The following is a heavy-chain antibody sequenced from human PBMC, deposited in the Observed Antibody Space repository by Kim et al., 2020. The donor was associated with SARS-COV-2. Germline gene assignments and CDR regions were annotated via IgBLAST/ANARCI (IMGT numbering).Heavy chain of an antibody. V-gene: IGHV4-34*01. J-gene: IGHJ6*01. Sequence: SETLSLTCAVSGGSFSGYCWCWIRQLPRKGLERMGEMYNSGSANSNQSLKSRVTISIDTSKNKFSLYLSPVPAADTAVYYCAWGRGVTTVVTLGLGYYYYCGMVVWAQDTAHPVSS. CDR2: MYNSGSA. CDR1: GGSFSGYC. D-gene: IGHD4-17*01. CDR3: AWGRGVTTVVTLGLGYYYYCGMVV.